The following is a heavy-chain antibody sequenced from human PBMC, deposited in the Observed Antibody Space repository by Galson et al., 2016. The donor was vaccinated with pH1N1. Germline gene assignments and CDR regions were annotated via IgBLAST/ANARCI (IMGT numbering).Heavy chain of an antibody. CDR1: GGTFNSNG. Sequence: SVKVSCKASGGTFNSNGISWLRQAPGQGLEWMGRIIPILGSTNYAQKFQGKITITADESTSTAYMELNSLRSEDTALYYCASEDYYDVDLSDWYFDLWGRGTLVTVSS. CDR2: IIPILGST. D-gene: IGHD3-22*01. J-gene: IGHJ2*01. V-gene: IGHV1-69*13. CDR3: ASEDYYDVDLSDWYFDL.